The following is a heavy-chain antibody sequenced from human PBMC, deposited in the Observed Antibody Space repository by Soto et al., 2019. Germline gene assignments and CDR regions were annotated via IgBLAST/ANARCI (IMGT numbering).Heavy chain of an antibody. CDR2: IYPGDSDT. D-gene: IGHD3-22*01. CDR1: GYTFTTYW. CDR3: GRLDSSYYFDY. Sequence: ESLKISCKGSGYTFTTYWIGWVRQMPGKGLEWMGIIYPGDSDTTYSPSFQGQVTISADKSISTAYLQWNSLKASDSAMYYCGRLDSSYYFDYWGQGTLVTVSS. J-gene: IGHJ4*02. V-gene: IGHV5-51*01.